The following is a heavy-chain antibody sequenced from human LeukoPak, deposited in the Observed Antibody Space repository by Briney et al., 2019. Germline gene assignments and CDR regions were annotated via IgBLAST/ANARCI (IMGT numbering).Heavy chain of an antibody. D-gene: IGHD3-3*01. V-gene: IGHV4-34*01. CDR2: INHSGST. Sequence: SETLSLTCAVYGGSFSGYYWSWIRQPPGKGLEWIGEINHSGSTNYNPSLKSRVTISVDTSKNQFSLKLSSVTAADTAVYYCAREFRYDFWSGYLYGHDAFDIWGQGTMVTVSS. CDR1: GGSFSGYY. J-gene: IGHJ3*02. CDR3: AREFRYDFWSGYLYGHDAFDI.